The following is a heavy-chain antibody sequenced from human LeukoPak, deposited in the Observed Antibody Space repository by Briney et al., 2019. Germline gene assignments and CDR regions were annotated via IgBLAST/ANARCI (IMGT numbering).Heavy chain of an antibody. V-gene: IGHV4-39*01. CDR2: FYYSGTT. D-gene: IGHD1-1*01. CDR3: VRQNADYYYYYMDV. J-gene: IGHJ6*03. Sequence: PSQTLSLICTVFGDSIGSSRSYWGWIRQPPGKGLEWIASFYYSGTTFHNPSLESRVTMSVDMSKNQFSLRLTSVTAADTAVYYCVRQNADYYYYYMDVWGTGTTVTVSS. CDR1: GDSIGSSRSY.